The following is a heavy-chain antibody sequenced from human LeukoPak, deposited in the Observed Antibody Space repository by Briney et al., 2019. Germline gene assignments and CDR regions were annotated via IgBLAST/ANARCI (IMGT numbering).Heavy chain of an antibody. CDR2: ISSSSSYI. Sequence: GGSLRLSCAASGFTFSSYSMNWVRQAPGKGLEWVSSISSSSSYIYCADSVKGRFTISRDNAKNSLYLQMNSLRAEDTAVYYCARVAGTRDLTYNWFDPWGQGTLVTVSS. D-gene: IGHD6-19*01. CDR3: ARVAGTRDLTYNWFDP. CDR1: GFTFSSYS. J-gene: IGHJ5*02. V-gene: IGHV3-21*01.